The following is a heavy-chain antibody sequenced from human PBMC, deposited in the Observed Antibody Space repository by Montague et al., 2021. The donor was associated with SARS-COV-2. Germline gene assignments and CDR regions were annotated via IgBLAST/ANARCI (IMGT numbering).Heavy chain of an antibody. CDR2: IYPGDSGT. Sequence: QSVAEVKTPVESLKISCKGSGYSFTSYWIGWVRQMPGKGLEWMGIIYPGDSGTRYSPSFHGQPTISADKSTRTAYLQCNSLKASDTAMYYCARRCSGYAIDYWGQGTLVTVAS. J-gene: IGHJ4*02. V-gene: IGHV5-51*01. D-gene: IGHD5-12*01. CDR1: GYSFTSYW. CDR3: ARRCSGYAIDY.